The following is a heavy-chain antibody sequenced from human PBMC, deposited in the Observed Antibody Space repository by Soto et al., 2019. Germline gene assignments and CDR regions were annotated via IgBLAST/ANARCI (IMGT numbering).Heavy chain of an antibody. J-gene: IGHJ4*02. Sequence: SETLSLTCTVSGGSISSYYWSWIRQPPGKGLEWIGYIYYSGSTNYNPSLKSRVTISVDTSKNQFSLKLSSVTAADTAVYYCAREEDSSYGYWGQGTLVTVSS. V-gene: IGHV4-59*12. CDR3: AREEDSSYGY. CDR2: IYYSGST. D-gene: IGHD6-6*01. CDR1: GGSISSYY.